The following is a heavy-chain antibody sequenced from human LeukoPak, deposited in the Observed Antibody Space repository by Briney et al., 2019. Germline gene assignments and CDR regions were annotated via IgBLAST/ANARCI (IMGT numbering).Heavy chain of an antibody. CDR2: INAGKGNT. V-gene: IGHV1-3*01. Sequence: GASVKVSCKASGYTFTNYAMHWVRQAPGQRLEWMGWINAGKGNTEYSQKFQGRVTITRDTSASTAYMELSSLRSEDTSVYYCARSAIVVVPAAFAYWGQGTLVTVSS. D-gene: IGHD2-2*01. CDR1: GYTFTNYA. J-gene: IGHJ4*02. CDR3: ARSAIVVVPAAFAY.